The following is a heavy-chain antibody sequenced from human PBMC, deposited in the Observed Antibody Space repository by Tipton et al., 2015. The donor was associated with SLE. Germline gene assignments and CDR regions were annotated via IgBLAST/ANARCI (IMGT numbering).Heavy chain of an antibody. CDR3: ARENAWHFFDY. D-gene: IGHD2-2*01. CDR1: GGSISSYY. V-gene: IGHV4-59*01. Sequence: PGLVKPSETLSLTCIVSGGSISSYYWSWIRQTPGKGLEWIGYVYFDGSTKYNPSLESRVTISVDTSKDQFSLRLSSVTTADTAVYFCARENAWHFFDYWGQGTLVNVSS. J-gene: IGHJ4*02. CDR2: VYFDGST.